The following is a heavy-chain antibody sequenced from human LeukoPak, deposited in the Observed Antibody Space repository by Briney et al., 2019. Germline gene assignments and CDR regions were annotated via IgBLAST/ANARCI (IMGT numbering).Heavy chain of an antibody. CDR1: GLNFRSYW. V-gene: IGHV3-7*01. Sequence: PGGSLRLSCAVSGLNFRSYWMSWVRQAPGKGLEWVANINQDGSEKYFVDSVKGRFTISRDNAKNSLHLQMNTLRAEDTAVYYCARERDGRFFDYWGQGTLVTVSS. D-gene: IGHD5-24*01. CDR3: ARERDGRFFDY. CDR2: INQDGSEK. J-gene: IGHJ4*02.